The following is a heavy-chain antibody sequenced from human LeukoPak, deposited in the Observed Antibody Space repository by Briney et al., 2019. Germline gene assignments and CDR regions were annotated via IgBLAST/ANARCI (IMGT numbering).Heavy chain of an antibody. CDR1: GGTFSSYA. J-gene: IGHJ3*02. CDR3: AGYNWNDEDAFDI. V-gene: IGHV1-69*05. CDR2: IIPIFGTA. Sequence: SVKVSCKASGGTFSSYAISWVRQAPGQGLEWMEGIIPIFGTANYAQKFQGRVTITTDESTSTAYMELSSLRSEDTAVYYCAGYNWNDEDAFDIWGQGTMVTVSS. D-gene: IGHD1-20*01.